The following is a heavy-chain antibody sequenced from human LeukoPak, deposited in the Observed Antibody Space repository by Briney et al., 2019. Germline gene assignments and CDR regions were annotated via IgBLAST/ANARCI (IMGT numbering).Heavy chain of an antibody. V-gene: IGHV4-30-4*01. CDR1: GGSISSGDYY. J-gene: IGHJ4*02. Sequence: PSQTLSLTCTVSGGSISSGDYYWSWIRQPPGKGLEWIGYIYYSGSTYYNPSLKSRVTISVDTSKNQFSLKLSSVTAADTAVYYCARDGSRGYYGSGSEGFYDYWGQGTLLTVSS. D-gene: IGHD3-10*01. CDR2: IYYSGST. CDR3: ARDGSRGYYGSGSEGFYDY.